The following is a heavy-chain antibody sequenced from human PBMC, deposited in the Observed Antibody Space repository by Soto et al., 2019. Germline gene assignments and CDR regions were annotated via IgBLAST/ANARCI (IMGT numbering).Heavy chain of an antibody. J-gene: IGHJ4*02. Sequence: QVQLVESGGGVVQPGRSLRLSCAASGFTFSSYGMHWVRQAPGKGLEWVAVISYDGSNKYYADSVKGRFTISRDNSKNTLYLQMNSLRAEGTAVYYCAKEWVYDSSGWSFDYWGQGTLVTVSS. CDR1: GFTFSSYG. D-gene: IGHD3-22*01. CDR3: AKEWVYDSSGWSFDY. V-gene: IGHV3-30*18. CDR2: ISYDGSNK.